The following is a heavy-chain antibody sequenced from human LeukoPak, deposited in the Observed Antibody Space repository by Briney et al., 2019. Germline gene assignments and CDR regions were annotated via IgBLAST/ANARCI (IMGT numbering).Heavy chain of an antibody. CDR3: VRDNPRCCGVIPANIDDY. V-gene: IGHV3-48*01. CDR2: INGGGSPI. D-gene: IGHD2-21*01. Sequence: GGSLRLSCAASGFTFSRDSMNWVRQAPGKGLEWVAYINGGGSPIYYADSVRGRFTISRDNAKNSLYLQMNSLRAEDTAVYYCVRDNPRCCGVIPANIDDYWGQGTLVTVSS. J-gene: IGHJ4*01. CDR1: GFTFSRDS.